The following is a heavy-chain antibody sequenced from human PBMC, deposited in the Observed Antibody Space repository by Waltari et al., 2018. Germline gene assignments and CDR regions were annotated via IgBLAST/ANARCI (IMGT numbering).Heavy chain of an antibody. CDR1: GGSISSYY. V-gene: IGHV4-59*01. CDR2: IYYSGST. D-gene: IGHD2-15*01. J-gene: IGHJ4*02. CDR3: ARESGGTFDY. Sequence: QVQLQESGPGLVKPSETLSLTCTVSGGSISSYYWSWIRQPPGKGLEWIGYIYYSGSTNYNPSLKSRVTISVDTSKNQFSLKLSSVTAADTAVYYCARESGGTFDYWGQGTLVTVSS.